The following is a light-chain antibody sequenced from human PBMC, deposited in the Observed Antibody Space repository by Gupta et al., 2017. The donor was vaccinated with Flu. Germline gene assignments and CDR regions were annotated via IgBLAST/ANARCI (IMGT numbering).Light chain of an antibody. V-gene: IGKV1-39*01. CDR2: AAS. CDR1: QNISNY. CDR3: QQSYLIPVG. J-gene: IGKJ4*01. Sequence: PLSLSASVGARVTITCRASQNISNYLNWYQQKPGKAPKLLIYAASSLQSGVPSSFSGSGSGTDFTLTISSLQPEDFATYYCQQSYLIPVGFGGGTKVEIK.